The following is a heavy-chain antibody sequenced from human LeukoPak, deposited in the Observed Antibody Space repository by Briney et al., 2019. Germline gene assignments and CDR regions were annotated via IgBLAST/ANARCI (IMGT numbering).Heavy chain of an antibody. CDR2: IYYSGST. V-gene: IGHV4-39*07. Sequence: SETLSLTCTVSGGSIYSGSYYWGWIRQPPGKGLEWIGSIYYSGSTYYNPSLKSRVTISVDTSKNQFSLKLSSVTAADTAVYYCASVPYYDFWSGYHTPTYWGQGTLVTVSS. J-gene: IGHJ4*02. CDR1: GGSIYSGSYY. D-gene: IGHD3-3*01. CDR3: ASVPYYDFWSGYHTPTY.